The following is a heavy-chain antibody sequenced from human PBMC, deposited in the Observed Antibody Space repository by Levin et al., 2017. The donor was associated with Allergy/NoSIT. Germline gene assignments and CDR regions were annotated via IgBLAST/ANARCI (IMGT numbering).Heavy chain of an antibody. CDR2: IIPIFGTA. CDR1: GGTFSSYA. J-gene: IGHJ4*02. CDR3: ARDPGIAAADDFDY. Sequence: KISCKASGGTFSSYAISWVRQAPGQGLEWMGGIIPIFGTANYAQKFQGRVTITADESTSTAYMELSSLRSEDTAVYYCARDPGIAAADDFDYWGQGTLVTVSS. V-gene: IGHV1-69*01. D-gene: IGHD6-13*01.